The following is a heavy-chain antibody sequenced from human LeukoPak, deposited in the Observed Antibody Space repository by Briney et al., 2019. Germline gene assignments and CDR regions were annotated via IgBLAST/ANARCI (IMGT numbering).Heavy chain of an antibody. D-gene: IGHD5-18*01. CDR3: AKESIYTFGYCFDS. Sequence: GGSLRLSCEASGLTFSDYAMHWVRQAPGKGLEWVAIISRDGSDENYADSVKGRFTISRDNSKNTLYLQMNSLRAEDTAIYYCAKESIYTFGYCFDSWGRGSLVTVSS. CDR1: GLTFSDYA. CDR2: ISRDGSDE. V-gene: IGHV3-30*18. J-gene: IGHJ4*02.